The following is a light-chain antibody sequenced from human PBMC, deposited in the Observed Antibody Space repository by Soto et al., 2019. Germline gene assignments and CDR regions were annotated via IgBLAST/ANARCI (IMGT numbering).Light chain of an antibody. V-gene: IGKV4-1*01. CDR1: RTLFYSANNKNY. CDR3: QQYYGTPYT. J-gene: IGKJ2*01. CDR2: WAS. Sequence: IVMTQSPDSLAVSLGERATIHCKSSRTLFYSANNKNYLAWYQHKAGQPPKLALYWASTRESGVSDRFNGSGSATDFTLTINNLHPEDAPVYYCQQYYGTPYTFGQGTKLEI.